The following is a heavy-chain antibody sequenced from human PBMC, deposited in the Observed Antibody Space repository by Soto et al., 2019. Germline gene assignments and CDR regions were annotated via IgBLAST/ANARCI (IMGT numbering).Heavy chain of an antibody. Sequence: QVQLVESGGGVVQPGRSLRLSCAASGFTFSSYAMHWVRQAPGKGLEWVAVISYDGSNKYYADSVKGRFTISRDNSKNKLYLQMNSLRAEDTAVYYCARGGWTAMVVDWGQGTLVTVSS. CDR2: ISYDGSNK. D-gene: IGHD5-18*01. J-gene: IGHJ4*02. CDR3: ARGGWTAMVVD. CDR1: GFTFSSYA. V-gene: IGHV3-30-3*01.